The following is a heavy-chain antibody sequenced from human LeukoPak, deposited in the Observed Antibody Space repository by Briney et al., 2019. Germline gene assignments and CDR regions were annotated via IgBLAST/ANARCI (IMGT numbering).Heavy chain of an antibody. D-gene: IGHD6-19*01. CDR1: GFTISSNY. CDR3: ARSADSRGWVDH. V-gene: IGHV3-66*02. Sequence: GGSLRLSCAASGFTISSNYMTWVRQAPGKGLEWVSVFHGGGDTYYADSVKGRFTISRDDSKNTLYLQMNSLRAEDTAVYYCARSADSRGWVDHWGHGTLVTVSS. CDR2: FHGGGDT. J-gene: IGHJ4*01.